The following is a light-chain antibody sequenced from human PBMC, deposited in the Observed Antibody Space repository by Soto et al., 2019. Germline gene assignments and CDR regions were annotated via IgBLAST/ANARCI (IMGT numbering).Light chain of an antibody. J-gene: IGKJ1*01. CDR2: GAS. Sequence: IVLTQSPGTLSLSPGERATLSCRASQTVRSNYLAWYQQKPGQAPRLLIYGASSRATDIPDRFSGSGSGTDFTLTISRLEPEDFAMYYCQQYGSSLWTFGQGTKVDIK. CDR1: QTVRSNY. V-gene: IGKV3-20*01. CDR3: QQYGSSLWT.